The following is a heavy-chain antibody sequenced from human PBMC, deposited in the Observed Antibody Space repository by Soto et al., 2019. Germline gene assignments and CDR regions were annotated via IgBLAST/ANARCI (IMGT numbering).Heavy chain of an antibody. CDR1: GYDFNTNW. Sequence: PGESLKISCRGSGYDFNTNWFGWVRQLPGRGLEWVGIMYPGDSDTRYNPSLQGHVTLSADVTVSTAFLQWRSLKTSDTGIYYCNADPPGVRGPSRNWFDPWGQGTQVTVSS. D-gene: IGHD3-10*01. CDR3: NADPPGVRGPSRNWFDP. V-gene: IGHV5-51*01. J-gene: IGHJ5*02. CDR2: MYPGDSDT.